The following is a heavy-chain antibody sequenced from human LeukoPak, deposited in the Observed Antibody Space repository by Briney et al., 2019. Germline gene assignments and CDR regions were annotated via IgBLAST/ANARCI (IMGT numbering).Heavy chain of an antibody. J-gene: IGHJ4*02. CDR1: GFTFSSYA. CDR2: ISGSGGST. V-gene: IGHV3-23*01. Sequence: PGGSLRLSCAASGFTFSSYAMSWVRQAPGKGLEWVSAISGSGGSTYYADSVKGRFTISRDNSKNTLYLQMNSLRAEDTAVYYCAKVRGYERAWDSDYWGRGTLVTVSS. D-gene: IGHD5-12*01. CDR3: AKVRGYERAWDSDY.